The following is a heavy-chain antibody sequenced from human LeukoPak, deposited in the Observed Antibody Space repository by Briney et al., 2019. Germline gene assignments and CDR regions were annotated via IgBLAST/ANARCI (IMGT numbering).Heavy chain of an antibody. CDR2: INPSGSGT. D-gene: IGHD4-17*01. Sequence: ASVKVSCKASGYTFSSHFIHWVRQAPGQGLEWMGMINPSGSGTTSARKFQGRVTMTRDMSTATVYMELTSLGSEDTAVYFCARGFYSYGDFSGYWGQGTLVTVSS. CDR1: GYTFSSHF. CDR3: ARGFYSYGDFSGY. J-gene: IGHJ4*02. V-gene: IGHV1-46*01.